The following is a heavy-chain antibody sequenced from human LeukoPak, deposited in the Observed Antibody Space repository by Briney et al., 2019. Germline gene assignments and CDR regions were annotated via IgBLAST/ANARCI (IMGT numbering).Heavy chain of an antibody. D-gene: IGHD1-26*01. J-gene: IGHJ4*02. V-gene: IGHV1-2*02. CDR1: GYTFTGYY. Sequence: ASVKVSCEASGYTFTGYYMHWVRQAPGQGLEWMGWINPNSGGTNYAQKFQGRVTMTRDTSISTAYMELSRLRSDDTAVYYCARGSIVGATNVDYWGQGTLVTVSS. CDR3: ARGSIVGATNVDY. CDR2: INPNSGGT.